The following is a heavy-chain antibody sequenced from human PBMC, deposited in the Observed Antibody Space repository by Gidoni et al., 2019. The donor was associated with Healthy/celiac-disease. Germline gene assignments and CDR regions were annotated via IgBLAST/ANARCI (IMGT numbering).Heavy chain of an antibody. J-gene: IGHJ3*02. CDR1: GFALSTSGVG. D-gene: IGHD6-13*01. CDR3: AHMEQPADAFDI. Sequence: QITLKESGPTLVKPTQTLTLTCTFSGFALSTSGVGVVWIRQPPGKALEWLALIYCDDDKRYSPSLKSRLTITKDTSKNQVVLTMTNMDPVDTATYYFAHMEQPADAFDIWGQGTMVTVSS. V-gene: IGHV2-5*02. CDR2: IYCDDDK.